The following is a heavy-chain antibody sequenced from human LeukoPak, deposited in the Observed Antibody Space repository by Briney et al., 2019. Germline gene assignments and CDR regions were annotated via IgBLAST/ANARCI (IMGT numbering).Heavy chain of an antibody. D-gene: IGHD2-2*01. J-gene: IGHJ4*02. CDR3: ARAPIIVVVPAARGPFDY. CDR1: GGSISSSSYY. V-gene: IGHV4-39*01. Sequence: SETLSLTCTVPGGSISSSSYYWGWIRQPPGKGLEWIGSIYYSGSTYYNPSLKSRVTISVDTSKNQFSLKLSSVTAADTAVYYCARAPIIVVVPAARGPFDYWGQGTLVTVSS. CDR2: IYYSGST.